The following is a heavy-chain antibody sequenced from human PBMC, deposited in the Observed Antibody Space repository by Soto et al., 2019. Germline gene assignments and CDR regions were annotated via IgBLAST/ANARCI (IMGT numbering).Heavy chain of an antibody. CDR2: IYHSGST. D-gene: IGHD6-19*01. V-gene: IGHV4-4*02. CDR3: ARAARPPAYSSIPQNYYFDY. Sequence: PSETLSLTCAVSGGSISSSNWWSWVRQPPGKGLEWIGEIYHSGSTNYNPSLKSRVTISVDKSKNQFSLKLSSVTAADTAVYYCARAARPPAYSSIPQNYYFDYWGQGTLVTVSS. J-gene: IGHJ4*02. CDR1: GGSISSSNW.